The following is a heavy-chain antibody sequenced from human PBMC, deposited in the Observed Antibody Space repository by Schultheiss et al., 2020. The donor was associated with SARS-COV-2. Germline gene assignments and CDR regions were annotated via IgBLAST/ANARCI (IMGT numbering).Heavy chain of an antibody. V-gene: IGHV3-48*03. CDR2: ISSSGSTI. D-gene: IGHD1-26*01. J-gene: IGHJ4*02. CDR1: GFTFSSYE. CDR3: ARDTSIVGATSPFDY. Sequence: GSLRLSCAASGFTFSSYEMNWVRQAPGKGLEWVSYISSSGSTIYYADSVKGRFTISRDNAKNSLYLQMNSLRAEDTAVYYCARDTSIVGATSPFDYWGQGTLVTVSS.